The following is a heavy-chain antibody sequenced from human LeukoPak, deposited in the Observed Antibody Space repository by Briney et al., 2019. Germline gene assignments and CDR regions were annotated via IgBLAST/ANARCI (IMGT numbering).Heavy chain of an antibody. D-gene: IGHD3-10*01. CDR2: ISGSGGST. Sequence: SGGSLRLSCAASGFTFSSYGMSWVRQAPGKGLEWVSAISGSGGSTYYADSVKGRFTISRDNSKNTLYLQMNSLRAEDTAVYYCAKDYGHGSGSYFWIDYWGQGTLVTVSS. V-gene: IGHV3-23*01. CDR3: AKDYGHGSGSYFWIDY. J-gene: IGHJ4*02. CDR1: GFTFSSYG.